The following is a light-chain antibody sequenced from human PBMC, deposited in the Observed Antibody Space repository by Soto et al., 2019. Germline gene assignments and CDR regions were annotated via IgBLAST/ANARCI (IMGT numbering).Light chain of an antibody. CDR1: SSDVGGYDY. Sequence: QSALTQPASVSGSPGQSITISCTGTSSDVGGYDYVSWYQQHPHKAPKLMIYEVSNRPSGVSNRFSGSKSGNTASLTISGLQAEDEADYYCSSYASSSTWVFGGGTKLTVL. J-gene: IGLJ3*02. V-gene: IGLV2-14*01. CDR3: SSYASSSTWV. CDR2: EVS.